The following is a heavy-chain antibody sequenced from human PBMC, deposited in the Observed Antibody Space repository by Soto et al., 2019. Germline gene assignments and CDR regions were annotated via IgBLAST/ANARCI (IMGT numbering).Heavy chain of an antibody. Sequence: SETLSLTCTVSGGSISSYYWSWIRQPPGKGLEWIGYIYYSGSTNYNPSLKSRVTISVDTSKNQFSLKLSPVTAADTAVYYCARESELTGFFDYWGQGTLVTVSS. J-gene: IGHJ4*02. CDR3: ARESELTGFFDY. V-gene: IGHV4-59*01. CDR2: IYYSGST. CDR1: GGSISSYY. D-gene: IGHD3-10*01.